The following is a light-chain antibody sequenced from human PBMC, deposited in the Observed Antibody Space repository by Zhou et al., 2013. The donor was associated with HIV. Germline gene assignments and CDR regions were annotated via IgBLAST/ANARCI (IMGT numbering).Light chain of an antibody. J-gene: IGKJ2*02. Sequence: EIVLTQSPRILSLSPGERATVSCRASQSVSNSYLAWYQHKPGQAPRLLIYGASSRATGIPDRFSGSGSGTDFTLTISSLEPEDFAVYFCQQRSNWPRSTFGQGTQLEIK. CDR1: QSVSNSY. CDR2: GAS. CDR3: QQRSNWPRST. V-gene: IGKV3D-20*02.